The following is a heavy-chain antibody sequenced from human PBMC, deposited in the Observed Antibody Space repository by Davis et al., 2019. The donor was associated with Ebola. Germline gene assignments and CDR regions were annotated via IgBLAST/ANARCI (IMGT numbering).Heavy chain of an antibody. J-gene: IGHJ4*02. V-gene: IGHV4-59*01. D-gene: IGHD2-15*01. CDR1: GGSISSYY. CDR2: IYYSGST. CDR3: ARKMGSGNLDH. Sequence: PSETLSLTCTVSGGSISSYYWSWIWQPPGKGLEWIGYIYYSGSTNYNPSLKSRVTISVDTSKNQFSLKLSSVTAADTAVYYCARKMGSGNLDHWGQGTLVTVSS.